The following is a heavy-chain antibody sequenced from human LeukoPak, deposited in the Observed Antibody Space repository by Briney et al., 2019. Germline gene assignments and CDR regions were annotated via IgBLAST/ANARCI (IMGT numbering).Heavy chain of an antibody. Sequence: GASVKASCKASGYTFTGYYMHWVRQAPGQGLEWMGWINPNSGGTNYAQKFQGRVTMTRDTSISTAYMELSRLRSDDTAVYYCARGPLQWLVQYYFDYWGQGTLVTVSS. D-gene: IGHD6-19*01. V-gene: IGHV1-2*02. CDR1: GYTFTGYY. CDR3: ARGPLQWLVQYYFDY. CDR2: INPNSGGT. J-gene: IGHJ4*02.